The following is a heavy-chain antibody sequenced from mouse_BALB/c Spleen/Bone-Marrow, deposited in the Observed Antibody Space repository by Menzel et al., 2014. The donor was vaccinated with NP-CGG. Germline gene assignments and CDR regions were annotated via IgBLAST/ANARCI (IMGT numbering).Heavy chain of an antibody. Sequence: VQLQQSGTVLARPGASVKMSCKASGYTFTSYWMHWVKHRPGQGLEWIGAIYPGNSDTSYNQKFKGKAKLTAVTSTSTAYMELSSLTNEDSAVYYCTKITAATGYFDVWGAGTTVTVSS. CDR2: IYPGNSDT. CDR1: GYTFTSYW. V-gene: IGHV1-5*01. CDR3: TKITAATGYFDV. D-gene: IGHD1-2*01. J-gene: IGHJ1*01.